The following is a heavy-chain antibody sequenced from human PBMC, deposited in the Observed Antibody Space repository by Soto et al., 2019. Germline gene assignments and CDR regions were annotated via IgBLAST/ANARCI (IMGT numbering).Heavy chain of an antibody. Sequence: PGGSLRLSCAASGFTFDDYAMHWVRQAPGKGLEWVSGISWNSGSIGYADSVKGRFTISRDNAKNSLYLQMNSLRAEDTAVYYCARDLGFCSSTRCQGYFDYWGQGTLVTVSS. CDR3: ARDLGFCSSTRCQGYFDY. J-gene: IGHJ4*02. CDR1: GFTFDDYA. D-gene: IGHD2-2*03. CDR2: ISWNSGSI. V-gene: IGHV3-9*01.